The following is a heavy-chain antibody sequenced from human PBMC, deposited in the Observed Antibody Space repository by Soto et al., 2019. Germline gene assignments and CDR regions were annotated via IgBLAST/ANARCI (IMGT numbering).Heavy chain of an antibody. J-gene: IGHJ3*01. Sequence: GESLKISCKGPGYGFSIHWVAWLRQMPGKGLEWVGIIYPGNSNTMYSPSFQGQVTISPYTAFSTTYLHWDTLKPSDTAIYCCASDSHCDGGNCPMGGLDVWGQGKMVPVSS. D-gene: IGHD2-15*01. CDR1: GYGFSIHW. CDR3: ASDSHCDGGNCPMGGLDV. CDR2: IYPGNSNT. V-gene: IGHV5-51*01.